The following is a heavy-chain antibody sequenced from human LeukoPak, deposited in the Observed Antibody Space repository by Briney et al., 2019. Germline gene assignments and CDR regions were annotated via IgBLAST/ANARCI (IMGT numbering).Heavy chain of an antibody. CDR3: ARTHYDYVWGSYRFNWFDP. V-gene: IGHV1-8*01. Sequence: ASVKVSCKASGYTFTSYDINWVRQATGQGLEWMGWMNPNSGNTGYAQKFQGRVTMTRNTSISTAYMELNSLRSEDTAVYYCARTHYDYVWGSYRFNWFDPWGQGTLVTVSS. CDR2: MNPNSGNT. D-gene: IGHD3-16*02. J-gene: IGHJ5*02. CDR1: GYTFTSYD.